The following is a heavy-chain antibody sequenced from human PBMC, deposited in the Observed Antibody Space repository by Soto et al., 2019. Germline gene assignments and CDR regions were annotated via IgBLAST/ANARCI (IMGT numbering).Heavy chain of an antibody. J-gene: IGHJ6*02. CDR2: IYYSGST. CDR3: AREPGDTIFGVVIHWAV. Sequence: SETLSLTCTVSGGSISSGDYYWSWIRQPPGKGLEWIGYIYYSGSTYYNPSLKSRVTISVDTSKNQFSLKLSSVTAADTAVYYCAREPGDTIFGVVIHWAVWGQVPTVTFSS. V-gene: IGHV4-30-4*01. D-gene: IGHD3-3*01. CDR1: GGSISSGDYY.